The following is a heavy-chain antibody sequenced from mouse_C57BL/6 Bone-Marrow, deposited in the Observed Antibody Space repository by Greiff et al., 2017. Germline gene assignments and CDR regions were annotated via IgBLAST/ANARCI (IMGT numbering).Heavy chain of an antibody. CDR2: ISSGSSTI. J-gene: IGHJ1*03. D-gene: IGHD4-1*01. CDR3: ARGLTGNWYFDV. Sequence: EVKLVESGGGLVKPGGSLKLSCAASGFTFSDYGMHWVRQAPGKGLEWVAYISSGSSTIYYADTVKGRFTISRDNAKNTLFLQMTSLRSEETAMYYCARGLTGNWYFDVWGTGTTVTVSS. CDR1: GFTFSDYG. V-gene: IGHV5-17*01.